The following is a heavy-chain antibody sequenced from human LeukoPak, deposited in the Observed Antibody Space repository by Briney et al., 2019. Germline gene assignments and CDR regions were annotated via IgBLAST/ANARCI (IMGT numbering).Heavy chain of an antibody. CDR3: AKKAVTSASPAFDF. D-gene: IGHD4-17*01. CDR1: GFTFSSYG. CDR2: ISISGGST. V-gene: IGHV3-23*01. J-gene: IGHJ4*02. Sequence: GGSLRLSCAASGFTFSSYGMSWVRQAPGEGLEWVSAISISGGSTFYADSVRGRFTISRDNSKNTLYLQMNSLRAEDTAVYYCAKKAVTSASPAFDFWGQGTLVTVSS.